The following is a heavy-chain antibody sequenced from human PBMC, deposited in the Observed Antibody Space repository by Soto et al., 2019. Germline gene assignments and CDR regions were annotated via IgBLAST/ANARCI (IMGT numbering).Heavy chain of an antibody. CDR1: GFTFSSYG. J-gene: IGHJ4*02. D-gene: IGHD6-13*01. CDR2: ISYDGSNK. CDR3: AKQGSNWPLFDY. V-gene: IGHV3-30*18. Sequence: QVQLVESGGGVVQPGRSLRLSCAASGFTFSSYGMHWVRQAPGKGLEWVAVISYDGSNKYYADSVKGRFTISRDNSKSTAYLQMNSLRAEDTAVYYCAKQGSNWPLFDYWGQGTLVTVSS.